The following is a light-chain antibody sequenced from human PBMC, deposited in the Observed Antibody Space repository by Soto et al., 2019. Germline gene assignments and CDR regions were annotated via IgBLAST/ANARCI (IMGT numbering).Light chain of an antibody. CDR2: CAS. J-gene: IGKJ2*01. CDR3: HQYYSFPHS. V-gene: IGKV4-1*01. CDR1: QSVLFTAKNKNY. Sequence: DVVMTQSPDSLAVSLGERATINCKSSQSVLFTAKNKNYLAWFQQKPGQPPKLLIYCASTRESGVPDRFNGSGAGTDFTLTISNLQPEDVAVYYCHQYYSFPHSFGQGTRLEMK.